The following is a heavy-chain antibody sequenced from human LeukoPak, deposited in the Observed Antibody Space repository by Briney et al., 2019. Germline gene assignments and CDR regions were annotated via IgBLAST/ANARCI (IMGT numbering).Heavy chain of an antibody. V-gene: IGHV3-48*03. Sequence: GGSLRLSCSASGFTFSNYEMNWVRQAPGKGLEWVSYIASSGSTIYYADSVKGRFTISRDNAKSSLYLQMNSLRADDTAVYYCATSRGYFFRWFQHWGQGTLVTVSP. CDR2: IASSGSTI. CDR3: ATSRGYFFRWFQH. J-gene: IGHJ1*01. D-gene: IGHD3-22*01. CDR1: GFTFSNYE.